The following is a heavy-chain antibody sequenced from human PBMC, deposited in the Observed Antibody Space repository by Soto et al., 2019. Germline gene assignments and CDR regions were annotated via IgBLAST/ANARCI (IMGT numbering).Heavy chain of an antibody. D-gene: IGHD2-15*01. Sequence: QVQLQESGPGLVKPSETLSLTCIVSGASISGYYWSWVRQPAGKALEWIGRFYTSGSANTNYNPSLKSLVTMSVDTSKNHFSLKMTSVTAADTAVYDCVIESGGGGYCSGGSCYGMDVWGQGTTVTVSS. CDR2: FYTSGSANT. J-gene: IGHJ6*02. V-gene: IGHV4-4*07. CDR3: VIESGGGGYCSGGSCYGMDV. CDR1: GASISGYY.